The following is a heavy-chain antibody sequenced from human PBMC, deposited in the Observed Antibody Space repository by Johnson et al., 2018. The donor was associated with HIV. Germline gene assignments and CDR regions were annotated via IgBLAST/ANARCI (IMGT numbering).Heavy chain of an antibody. Sequence: QVQLVESGGGLVQPGGSLRLSCTASGFTFSNYGMHWVRQAPGKGLEWVAVISFDGSNKYYADSVKGLSTISRDNSNNTLFLQMNSLRADDTGVYYCAKVLGYSSSSRDAFDIWGQGTMVTVSS. CDR2: ISFDGSNK. J-gene: IGHJ3*02. CDR3: AKVLGYSSSSRDAFDI. D-gene: IGHD6-6*01. V-gene: IGHV3-30*18. CDR1: GFTFSNYG.